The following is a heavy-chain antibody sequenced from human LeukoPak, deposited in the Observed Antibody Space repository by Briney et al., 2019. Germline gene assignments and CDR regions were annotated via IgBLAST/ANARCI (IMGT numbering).Heavy chain of an antibody. CDR3: ARVAATSYYYDSSGFPDDAFDI. J-gene: IGHJ3*02. V-gene: IGHV1-69*01. Sequence: GSSVKVSCKASGGTFSSYAISWVRQAPGQGLEWMGGIIPIFGTANYAQKFQGRVTITADESTSTAYMELSSLRSEDTAVYYCARVAATSYYYDSSGFPDDAFDIWGQGTMVTVSS. CDR2: IIPIFGTA. D-gene: IGHD3-22*01. CDR1: GGTFSSYA.